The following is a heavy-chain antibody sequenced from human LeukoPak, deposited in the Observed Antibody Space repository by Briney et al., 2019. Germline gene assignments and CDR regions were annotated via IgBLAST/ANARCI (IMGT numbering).Heavy chain of an antibody. CDR3: AGKMAPHSSSWYVMDYFDY. CDR2: INTNTGNP. J-gene: IGHJ4*02. CDR1: GYTFTSYA. D-gene: IGHD6-13*01. V-gene: IGHV7-4-1*02. Sequence: ASVKVSCKASGYTFTSYAMNWVRQAPGQGLEWMGWINTNTGNPTYAQGFTGRFVFSLDTSVSTAYLQISSLKAEDTAVYYCAGKMAPHSSSWYVMDYFDYWGQGTLVTASS.